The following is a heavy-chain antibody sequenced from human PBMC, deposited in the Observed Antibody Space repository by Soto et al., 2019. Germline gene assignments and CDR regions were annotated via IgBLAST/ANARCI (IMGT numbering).Heavy chain of an antibody. J-gene: IGHJ4*02. D-gene: IGHD2-2*01. V-gene: IGHV3-23*01. CDR2: ISDSGST. Sequence: EVQLLGSGGGLVQPGGSLRLSCTASGFTFSRYAMSWVRHAPGKGLEWVSTISDSGSTYYAESVKGRLTISRDNSKHTLYLQMNSLRAEDTAVYYCAKGGLGDCSTNSCLFHFDYWGLGALVTVPS. CDR1: GFTFSRYA. CDR3: AKGGLGDCSTNSCLFHFDY.